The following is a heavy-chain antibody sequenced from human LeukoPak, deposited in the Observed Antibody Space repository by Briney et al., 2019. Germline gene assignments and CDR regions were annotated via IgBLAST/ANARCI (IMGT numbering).Heavy chain of an antibody. Sequence: SETLSLXCTVSGGSISSYYWSWIRQPPGKGLEWIGYIYYSGSTNYNPSLKSRVTISVDTSKNQFSLKLSSVTAADTAVYYCARVSYSYGYVGWFDPWGQGTLVTVSS. CDR2: IYYSGST. D-gene: IGHD5-18*01. CDR3: ARVSYSYGYVGWFDP. J-gene: IGHJ5*02. CDR1: GGSISSYY. V-gene: IGHV4-59*01.